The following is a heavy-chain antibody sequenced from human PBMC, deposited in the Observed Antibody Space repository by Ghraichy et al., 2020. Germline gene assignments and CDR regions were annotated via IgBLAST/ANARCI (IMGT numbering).Heavy chain of an antibody. CDR3: AGDSSGYYYVPWGYYYGMDV. CDR2: ISSSGSTI. V-gene: IGHV3-48*03. CDR1: GFTFSSYE. Sequence: LSLTCAASGFTFSSYEMNWVRQAPGKGLEWVSYISSSGSTIYYADSVKGRFTISRDNAKNSLYLQMNSLRAEDTAVYYCAGDSSGYYYVPWGYYYGMDVWGQGTTVTVSS. D-gene: IGHD3-22*01. J-gene: IGHJ6*02.